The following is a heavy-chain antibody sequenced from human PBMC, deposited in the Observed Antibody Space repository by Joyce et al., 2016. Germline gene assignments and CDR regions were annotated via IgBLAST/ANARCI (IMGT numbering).Heavy chain of an antibody. CDR1: GDSVSSNSVA. D-gene: IGHD1-26*01. V-gene: IGHV6-1*01. J-gene: IGHJ3*01. CDR3: GRGIRNAFDF. CDR2: TYFRSKWYN. Sequence: QVQLHQSGPGLVKPSQTLSLTCAISGDSVSSNSVAWNWIRQSPSRGLEWLGRTYFRSKWYNDYAVSVRGRITINPDTSKNQFSLQLDSMTPEDSAIYYCGRGIRNAFDFWVHGTTVIVSS.